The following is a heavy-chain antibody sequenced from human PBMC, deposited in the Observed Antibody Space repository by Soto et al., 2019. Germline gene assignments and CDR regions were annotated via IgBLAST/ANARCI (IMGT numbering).Heavy chain of an antibody. V-gene: IGHV3-23*01. D-gene: IGHD6-13*01. J-gene: IGHJ4*02. Sequence: EVQLLESGGGLVQPGGSLRLSCAASGFTFSSYAMSWVRQAPGKGLEWVSAISGSGGSTYYADSVKGRFTISRDNSKNTLYMKMKRLRAEDTAVYYCAKDLGYSRSWSYGYFDYWGQGPLVTVSS. CDR2: ISGSGGST. CDR3: AKDLGYSRSWSYGYFDY. CDR1: GFTFSSYA.